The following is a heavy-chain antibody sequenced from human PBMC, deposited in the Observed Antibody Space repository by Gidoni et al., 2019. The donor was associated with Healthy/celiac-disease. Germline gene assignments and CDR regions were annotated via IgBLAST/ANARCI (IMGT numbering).Heavy chain of an antibody. D-gene: IGHD3-3*01. CDR2: IKQDGSEK. Sequence: EVQLVESGGGLVQPGGSLRLSCAASGFTFSSYWMCLVRQAPGKGGEWVANIKQDGSEKYYVDSVKGRFTISRDNAKNSLYLQMNSLRAEDTAVYYCARDLGGITIFGVVTPMYYFDYWGQGTLVTVSS. J-gene: IGHJ4*02. V-gene: IGHV3-7*01. CDR3: ARDLGGITIFGVVTPMYYFDY. CDR1: GFTFSSYW.